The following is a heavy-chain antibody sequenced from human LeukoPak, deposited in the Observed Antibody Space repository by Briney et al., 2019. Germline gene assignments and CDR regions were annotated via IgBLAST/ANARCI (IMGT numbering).Heavy chain of an antibody. CDR3: ARGYCSGDCFTLFDY. V-gene: IGHV1-2*02. D-gene: IGHD2-21*02. CDR2: INPNRGGT. J-gene: IGHJ4*02. Sequence: ASVKVSCKASGYMFTGYYMHWVRQAPGQGLEWIGWINPNRGGTNYAQKFQGRVTLTRDTSISTAYMELSSLRSDDTAVYYCARGYCSGDCFTLFDYWGQGTLVTVSS. CDR1: GYMFTGYY.